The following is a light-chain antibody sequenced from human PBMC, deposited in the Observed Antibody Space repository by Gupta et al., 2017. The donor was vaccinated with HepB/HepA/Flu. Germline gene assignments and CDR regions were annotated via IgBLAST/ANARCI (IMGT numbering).Light chain of an antibody. CDR3: KQSLRTPWT. V-gene: IGKV1-39*01. CDR1: QSISSY. CDR2: AAS. Sequence: DIQMSQSPSSLSASVGDRVTITCRASQSISSYLNWYQQKPGKAPKLLIYAASSWQSGVPERFSGSGSGTDFTLKISSLQPEDFATYYCKQSLRTPWTFGQGTKLEIK. J-gene: IGKJ2*02.